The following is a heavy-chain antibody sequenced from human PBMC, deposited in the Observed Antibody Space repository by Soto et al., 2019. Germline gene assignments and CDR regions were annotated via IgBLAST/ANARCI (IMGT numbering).Heavy chain of an antibody. CDR2: ISAYNGNT. J-gene: IGHJ4*02. CDR3: ARDHCSSTSCYTAVDY. Sequence: SVKVSCKASGCTLTRHGISWVRQAPVQGLEWMGWISAYNGNTNYAQKLQGRVTMTTDTSTSTAYMELRSLRSDDTAVYYCARDHCSSTSCYTAVDYWGQGTLVTVSS. CDR1: GCTLTRHG. V-gene: IGHV1-18*04. D-gene: IGHD2-2*02.